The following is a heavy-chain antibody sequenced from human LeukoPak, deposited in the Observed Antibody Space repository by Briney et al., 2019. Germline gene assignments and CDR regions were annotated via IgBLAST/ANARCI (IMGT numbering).Heavy chain of an antibody. CDR1: GFTFSSYD. D-gene: IGHD6-19*01. Sequence: GALILSCAASGFTFSSYDMTWVRQTPGRGLEWVSSIRPSGANTYYGDSVKGRFTISRDNSKNTVYLQMNNMRVDDTAVYYCARVAGWHWFDPWGQGTLVTVSS. CDR2: IRPSGANT. CDR3: ARVAGWHWFDP. J-gene: IGHJ5*02. V-gene: IGHV3-23*01.